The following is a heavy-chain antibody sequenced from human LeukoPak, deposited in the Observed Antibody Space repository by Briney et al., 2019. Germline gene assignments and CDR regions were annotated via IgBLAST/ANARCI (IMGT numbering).Heavy chain of an antibody. CDR1: GFTFSSYG. J-gene: IGHJ4*02. Sequence: PGGSLRLSCAASGFTFSSYGMHWVRQAPGKGLEWVAVISYDGSNKYYADSVKGRFTISRDNSKNTLYLQMNSLRAEDTAVYYCAKGRLGGSSSWDAFDYWGQGTLVTVSS. CDR3: AKGRLGGSSSWDAFDY. D-gene: IGHD6-13*01. CDR2: ISYDGSNK. V-gene: IGHV3-30*18.